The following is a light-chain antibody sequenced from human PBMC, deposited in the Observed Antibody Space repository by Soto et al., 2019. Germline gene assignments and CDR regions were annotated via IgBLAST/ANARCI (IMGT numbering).Light chain of an antibody. Sequence: EIVLTQSPDTLSLSPGERATLSCRASQSVVNNLAWYQQKVGQAPRLLIYLASSRAAGVPERFSGSGSGTDFTLTISRLDPEDFAVYYCQQYGSSPWTFGQGNKVDI. CDR2: LAS. J-gene: IGKJ1*01. CDR1: QSVVNN. CDR3: QQYGSSPWT. V-gene: IGKV3-20*01.